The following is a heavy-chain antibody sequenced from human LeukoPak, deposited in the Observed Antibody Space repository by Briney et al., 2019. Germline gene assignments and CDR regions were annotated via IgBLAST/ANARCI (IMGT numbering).Heavy chain of an antibody. D-gene: IGHD5-12*01. V-gene: IGHV3-53*01. Sequence: GGSLRLSCAASGFTVSSNYMSWVRQAPGKGLEWVSVIYSGGSTYYADSVKGRFTISRDNSKNTLYLQMNSLRAEDTAVYYCARGGIRSVATIYRDPVNPYYYYYYMDVWGKGTTVTVSS. CDR3: ARGGIRSVATIYRDPVNPYYYYYYMDV. CDR2: IYSGGST. CDR1: GFTVSSNY. J-gene: IGHJ6*03.